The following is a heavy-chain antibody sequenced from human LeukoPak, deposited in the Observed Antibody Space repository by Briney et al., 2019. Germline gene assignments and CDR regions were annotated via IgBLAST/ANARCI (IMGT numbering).Heavy chain of an antibody. V-gene: IGHV3-30-3*01. J-gene: IGHJ4*02. Sequence: GGSLRLSCAASGFTFSSYAMHWVRQAPGKGLEWVAVISYDGSNKYYADSVKGRYTISRDNSENTLYLQMNSLRAEDTAVYYCARDPPQLDCSSTSCYILDYWGQGTLVTVSS. D-gene: IGHD2-2*02. CDR3: ARDPPQLDCSSTSCYILDY. CDR2: ISYDGSNK. CDR1: GFTFSSYA.